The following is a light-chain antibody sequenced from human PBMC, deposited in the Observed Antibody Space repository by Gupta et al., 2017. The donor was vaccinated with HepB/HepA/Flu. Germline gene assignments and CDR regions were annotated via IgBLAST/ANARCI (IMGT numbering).Light chain of an antibody. V-gene: IGLV1-47*01. CDR1: SSNIGSNF. J-gene: IGLJ3*02. CDR3: AAGDDSRSGVV. Sequence: SVLTQPLSVSETPGQRVTISCFGGSSNIGSNFVYWYQHLPGTAPKLLIYPNNKRPSGVPDRFSGSKSGTSAFLAISGLRAEEEADYYCAAGDDSRSGVVFGGGTKLTVL. CDR2: PNN.